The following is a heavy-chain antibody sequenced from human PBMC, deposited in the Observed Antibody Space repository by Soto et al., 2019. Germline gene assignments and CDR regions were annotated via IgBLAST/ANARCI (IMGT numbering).Heavy chain of an antibody. Sequence: PGGSLRLSWAASAFSISDHYMSWIRQAPGKGLEWVSYSSNSGTFTKYADSVKGRFSISRDNAKNSLYLEINSLRGEDTAIYYCVRSGDNYNVLDYWGQGTPVTVSS. CDR3: VRSGDNYNVLDY. CDR1: AFSISDHY. CDR2: SSNSGTFT. V-gene: IGHV3-11*03. D-gene: IGHD3-10*02. J-gene: IGHJ4*02.